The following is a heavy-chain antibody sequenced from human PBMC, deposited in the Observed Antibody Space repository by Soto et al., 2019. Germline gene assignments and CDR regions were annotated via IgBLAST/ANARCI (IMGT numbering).Heavy chain of an antibody. CDR2: IFYSGTT. D-gene: IGHD1-1*01. CDR3: ARDLWVEPELYYYGMDV. Sequence: SETLSLTCTVSGGSISSGGYYWSWIRQHPGKGLEWIGHIFYSGTTYYNPSLKSRLTISVDTSKNHFSLRLTSVTAADTAVYYCARDLWVEPELYYYGMDVWGQGTTVTVSS. CDR1: GGSISSGGYY. J-gene: IGHJ6*02. V-gene: IGHV4-30-4*08.